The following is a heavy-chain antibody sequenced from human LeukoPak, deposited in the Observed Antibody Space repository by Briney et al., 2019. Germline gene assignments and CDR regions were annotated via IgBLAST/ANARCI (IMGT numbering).Heavy chain of an antibody. V-gene: IGHV3-23*01. J-gene: IGHJ4*02. CDR2: ICTDVST. D-gene: IGHD5-18*01. CDR3: AKAGTAMGIPDY. CDR1: GFSFSSYA. Sequence: GGSLRLSCAASGFSFSSYAMSRVSQAPGKGLEWVSPICTDVSTFYADSVKGRFNISRDNSKNMMYVQMKSLRADDTAVYYCAKAGTAMGIPDYWGQGTLVTVSS.